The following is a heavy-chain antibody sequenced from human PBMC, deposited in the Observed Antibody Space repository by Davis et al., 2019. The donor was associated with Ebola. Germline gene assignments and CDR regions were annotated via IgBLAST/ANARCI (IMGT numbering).Heavy chain of an antibody. V-gene: IGHV3-73*01. Sequence: GESLKISCAASGFTFSGPAMHWVRQASGKGLEWVGRIRSKANSYATAYAVSVKGRLTISRDDSKNTAYLQMNSLKTEDTAVYYCTSFTGGDDYWGQGTLVTVSS. CDR2: IRSKANSYAT. D-gene: IGHD3-16*01. J-gene: IGHJ4*02. CDR1: GFTFSGPA. CDR3: TSFTGGDDY.